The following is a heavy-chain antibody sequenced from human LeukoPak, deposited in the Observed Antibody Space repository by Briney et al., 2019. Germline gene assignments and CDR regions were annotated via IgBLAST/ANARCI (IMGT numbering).Heavy chain of an antibody. CDR2: ICYSGST. CDR3: ARAAGSGYDPRGPFDY. CDR1: GGSISSGDNY. J-gene: IGHJ4*02. V-gene: IGHV4-30-4*01. Sequence: SETLSLTCTVSGGSISSGDNYWSWIRQAPGKGLEWIGNICYSGSTYHNPSLRSRVIILVDTSKNHFSLKLSSVTAADTAVYYCARAAGSGYDPRGPFDYWGQGTLVTVSS. D-gene: IGHD5-12*01.